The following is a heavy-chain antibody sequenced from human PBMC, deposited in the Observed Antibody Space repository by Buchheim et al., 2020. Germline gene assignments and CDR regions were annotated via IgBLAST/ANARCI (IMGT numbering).Heavy chain of an antibody. CDR3: AREVSGIAVAGTWNYWYFDL. Sequence: QVQLVESGGGVVQPGRSLRLSCAASGFIFSSYPMHWVRQAPGKGLEWVALILHDGSNKYYADSVKGRFTISRDNSKNTLYLQMNSLRAQDTAIYYCAREVSGIAVAGTWNYWYFDLWGRGTL. V-gene: IGHV3-30-3*01. D-gene: IGHD6-19*01. CDR1: GFIFSSYP. J-gene: IGHJ2*01. CDR2: ILHDGSNK.